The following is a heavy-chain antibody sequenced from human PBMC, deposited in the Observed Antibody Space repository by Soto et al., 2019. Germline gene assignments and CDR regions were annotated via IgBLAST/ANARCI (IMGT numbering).Heavy chain of an antibody. Sequence: EASVKVSCKAPGFTFTSSAVQWVRQARGQRLEWIGWIVVGSGNTNYAQKFQERVTITRDMSTSTAYMELSSLRSEDTAVYYCAAGGRLRLDFYYYGMDVWGQGTTVTVSS. D-gene: IGHD5-12*01. CDR3: AAGGRLRLDFYYYGMDV. CDR2: IVVGSGNT. CDR1: GFTFTSSA. V-gene: IGHV1-58*01. J-gene: IGHJ6*02.